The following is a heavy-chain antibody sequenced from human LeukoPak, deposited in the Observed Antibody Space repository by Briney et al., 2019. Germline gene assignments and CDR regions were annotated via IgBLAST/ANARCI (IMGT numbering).Heavy chain of an antibody. Sequence: ASVTVSCKASGYTFTGYYMHWVRQAPGQGLEWMGWINPNSGGTNYAQKFQGRVTMTRDTSISTAYMELSRLRSDDTAVYYCASYGSGSYYNLDGMDVWGQGTTVTVSS. V-gene: IGHV1-2*02. D-gene: IGHD3-10*01. CDR1: GYTFTGYY. CDR3: ASYGSGSYYNLDGMDV. CDR2: INPNSGGT. J-gene: IGHJ6*02.